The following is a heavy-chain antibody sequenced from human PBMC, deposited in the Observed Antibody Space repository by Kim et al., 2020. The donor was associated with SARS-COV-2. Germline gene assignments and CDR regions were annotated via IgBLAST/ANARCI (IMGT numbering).Heavy chain of an antibody. CDR2: IYYSGST. V-gene: IGHV4-39*01. J-gene: IGHJ3*02. Sequence: SETLSLTCTVSGGSISSSSYYWGWIRQPPGKGLEWIGSIYYSGSTYYNPSLKSRVTISVDTSKNQFSLKLSSVTAADTAVYYCARRGISSSPHAFDIWGQGTMVTVSS. D-gene: IGHD6-6*01. CDR1: GGSISSSSYY. CDR3: ARRGISSSPHAFDI.